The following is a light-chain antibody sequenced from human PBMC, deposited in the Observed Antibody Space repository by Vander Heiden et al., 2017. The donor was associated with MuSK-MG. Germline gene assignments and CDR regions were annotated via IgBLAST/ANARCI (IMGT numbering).Light chain of an antibody. V-gene: IGKV1-39*01. CDR1: QSISSY. J-gene: IGKJ2*01. Sequence: DIQMLQSPSSLSASVGDRVTITCRASQSISSYLNWYQQKPGKAPKLLIYATSSLQSGVPSRFSGSGSGTDFTLTISRLQPEDFATYYCQQSDSTPHTFGQGTKMEIK. CDR3: QQSDSTPHT. CDR2: ATS.